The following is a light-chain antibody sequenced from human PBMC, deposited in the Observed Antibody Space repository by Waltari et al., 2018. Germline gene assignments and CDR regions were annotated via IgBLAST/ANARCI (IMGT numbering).Light chain of an antibody. CDR3: CSYAGSYSWM. V-gene: IGLV2-11*01. CDR2: DVT. CDR1: SSDVGGYKF. J-gene: IGLJ3*02. Sequence: QSALTQPRSVSGSPEQSVPISCTGTSSDVGGYKFFSWYQLHPDKAPRPMIYDVTKRPSGVPDRFSGSQSGNTASLTISGLQAEDEADYYCCSYAGSYSWMFGGGTKLTVL.